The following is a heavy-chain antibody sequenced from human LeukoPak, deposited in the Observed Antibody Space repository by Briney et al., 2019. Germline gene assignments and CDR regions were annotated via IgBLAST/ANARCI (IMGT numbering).Heavy chain of an antibody. CDR3: AKSWGSYSWFDP. CDR2: ISWNSGSI. CDR1: GFTFDDYA. Sequence: PGGSLRLSCAASGFTFDDYAMHWVRQAPGKGLGWVSGISWNSGSIGYADSVKGRFTISRDNAKNSLYLQMNSLRAEDTALYYCAKSWGSYSWFDPWGQGTLVTVSS. D-gene: IGHD1-26*01. V-gene: IGHV3-9*01. J-gene: IGHJ5*02.